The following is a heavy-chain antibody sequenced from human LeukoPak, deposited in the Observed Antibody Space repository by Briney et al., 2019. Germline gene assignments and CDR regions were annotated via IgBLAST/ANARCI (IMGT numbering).Heavy chain of an antibody. CDR2: IKQDGSEK. V-gene: IGHV3-7*01. Sequence: PGGSLRLSCAASGFTFSSYWMSWDRQAPGKGLEWVANIKQDGSEKYYVDSVKGRFTISRDNAKNSLYLQMNSLRAEDTAVYYCAREKNSGWNYYYYYGMDVWGQGTTVTVSS. CDR3: AREKNSGWNYYYYYGMDV. D-gene: IGHD6-19*01. CDR1: GFTFSSYW. J-gene: IGHJ6*02.